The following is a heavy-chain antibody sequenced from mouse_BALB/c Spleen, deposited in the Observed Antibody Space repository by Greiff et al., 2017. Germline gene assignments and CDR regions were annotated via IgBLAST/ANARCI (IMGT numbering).Heavy chain of an antibody. CDR1: GFTFSSYG. CDR3: ARSLYYYGSSYDWYFDV. V-gene: IGHV5-6*01. CDR2: ISSGGSYT. J-gene: IGHJ1*01. D-gene: IGHD1-1*01. Sequence: EVQGVESGGDLVKPGGSLKLSCAASGFTFSSYGMSWVRQTPDKRLEWVATISSGGSYTYYPDSVKGRFTISRDNAKNTLYLQMSSLKSEDTAMYYCARSLYYYGSSYDWYFDVWGAGTTVTVSS.